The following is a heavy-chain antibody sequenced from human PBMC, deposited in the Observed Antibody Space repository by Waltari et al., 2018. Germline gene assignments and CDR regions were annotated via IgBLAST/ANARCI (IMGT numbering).Heavy chain of an antibody. CDR3: AKCEMYDSGWCAFFRY. CDR2: LVRSGFGT. D-gene: IGHD6-19*01. Sequence: DVRLSESGGGLAQPGGSLRRSCVASEFTLSHSDMSWVRQAPGKGLEWVSALVRSGFGTHYADSVKGRFAISRDNAKNTLYLQMNSLRAEDTAVYYCAKCEMYDSGWCAFFRYWGQGTLVTVSS. V-gene: IGHV3-23*01. CDR1: EFTLSHSD. J-gene: IGHJ4*02.